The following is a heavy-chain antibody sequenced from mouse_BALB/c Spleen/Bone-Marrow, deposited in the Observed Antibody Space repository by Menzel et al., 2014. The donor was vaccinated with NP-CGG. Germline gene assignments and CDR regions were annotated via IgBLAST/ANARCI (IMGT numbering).Heavy chain of an antibody. CDR3: VREEDGYYVGFAY. Sequence: EVKLMESGGGLVQPGGSLRLSCATSGFIFTDYYMSWVRQPPGKAPEWLGFIRNKANVYSTEYSASVKGRFTISRDNSQSILYLQMNTLRAEDSATYYCVREEDGYYVGFAYWGQGTLVTVSA. CDR2: IRNKANVYST. V-gene: IGHV7-3*02. D-gene: IGHD2-3*01. CDR1: GFIFTDYY. J-gene: IGHJ3*01.